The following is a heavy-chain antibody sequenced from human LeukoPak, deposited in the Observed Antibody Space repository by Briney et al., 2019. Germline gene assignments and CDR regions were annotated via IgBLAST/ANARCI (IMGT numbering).Heavy chain of an antibody. CDR2: IKQDKSEK. Sequence: AGTLRFSCAASGFTFTNYWMSWLRQAPGKGLELVANIKQDKSEKYYMHSVKGRFTISRDNAKNSLYPQMNSLRAEDTVVYYCALQGGDARLTRLRGVIIHNFHYWGPGTLVTVSS. CDR1: GFTFTNYW. CDR3: ALQGGDARLTRLRGVIIHNFHY. D-gene: IGHD3-10*01. J-gene: IGHJ4*02. V-gene: IGHV3-7*01.